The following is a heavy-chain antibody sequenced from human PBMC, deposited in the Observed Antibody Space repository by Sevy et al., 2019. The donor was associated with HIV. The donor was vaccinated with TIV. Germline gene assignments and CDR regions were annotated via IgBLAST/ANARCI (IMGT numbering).Heavy chain of an antibody. CDR2: ISSSSSYI. CDR3: ASTCSGGSCYYDY. V-gene: IGHV3-21*01. D-gene: IGHD2-15*01. CDR1: GFTFSSYS. J-gene: IGHJ4*02. Sequence: GGSLRLSCAASGFTFSSYSMNWVRQAPGKGLEWVSSISSSSSYIYYADSVKGRFTISRDNATNSLYLQMNSLRAEDTAVYYCASTCSGGSCYYDYWGQGTLVTVSS.